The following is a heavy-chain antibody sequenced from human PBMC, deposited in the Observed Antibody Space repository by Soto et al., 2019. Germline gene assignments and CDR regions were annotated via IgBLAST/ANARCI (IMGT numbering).Heavy chain of an antibody. CDR1: GFTFSSYS. D-gene: IGHD3-22*01. CDR2: ISSSSSTI. CDR3: ARENGYYDSSGYDGMDV. J-gene: IGHJ6*02. V-gene: IGHV3-48*02. Sequence: EVQLVESGGGLVQPGGSLRLSCAASGFTFSSYSMNWVRQAPGKGLEWVSYISSSSSTIYYADSVKGRFTISRDNAKNSLYLQMNSLRDEDTAVYYCARENGYYDSSGYDGMDVWGQGTTVTVSS.